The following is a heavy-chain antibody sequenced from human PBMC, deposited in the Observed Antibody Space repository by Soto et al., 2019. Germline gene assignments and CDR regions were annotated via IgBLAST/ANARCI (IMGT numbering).Heavy chain of an antibody. CDR2: IWYDGSNK. Sequence: AGGSLRLSCAASGFTFSSYGMHWVRQAPGKGLGGVAVIWYDGSNKYYADSVKGRFTISRDNSKNTLYLQMNSLRAEDTAVYYCARGRYDSSGYYSPKVNWFDPWGQGTLVTVSS. D-gene: IGHD3-22*01. CDR1: GFTFSSYG. V-gene: IGHV3-33*01. CDR3: ARGRYDSSGYYSPKVNWFDP. J-gene: IGHJ5*02.